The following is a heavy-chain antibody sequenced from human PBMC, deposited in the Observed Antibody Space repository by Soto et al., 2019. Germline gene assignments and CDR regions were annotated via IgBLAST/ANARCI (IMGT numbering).Heavy chain of an antibody. CDR1: GFTFSSYG. V-gene: IGHV3-33*01. CDR2: IWYDGSNK. Sequence: QVQLVESGGGVVQPGRSLRLSCAASGFTFSSYGMHWVRQAPGKGLEWVAVIWYDGSNKYYADSVKGRFTISRDNSKNTLYLQMNSLRAEDTAVYYCARGGRSIAVAGEISHPTRYYFDYWGQGTLVTVSS. D-gene: IGHD6-19*01. J-gene: IGHJ4*02. CDR3: ARGGRSIAVAGEISHPTRYYFDY.